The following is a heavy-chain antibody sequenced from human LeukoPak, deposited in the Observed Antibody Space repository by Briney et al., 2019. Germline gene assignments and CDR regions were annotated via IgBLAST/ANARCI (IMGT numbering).Heavy chain of an antibody. CDR2: ISGDGGST. J-gene: IGHJ6*02. D-gene: IGHD5-18*01. V-gene: IGHV3-43*02. CDR3: AKEGRGYSYDPYYYYYGMDV. Sequence: GGSLRLSCAASGFTFDDYAMHWVRQAPGEGLEWVSLISGDGGSTYYADSVKVRFTISRDNSKNSLYLQMNSLRTEDTALYYCAKEGRGYSYDPYYYYYGMDVWAKGPRSPSP. CDR1: GFTFDDYA.